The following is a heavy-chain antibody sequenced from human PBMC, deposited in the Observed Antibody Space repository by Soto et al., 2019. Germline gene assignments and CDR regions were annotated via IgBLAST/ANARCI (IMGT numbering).Heavy chain of an antibody. Sequence: GGSLRLSCAASGFTFSSYAMSWVRQAPGKGLEWVSAISGSGGSTYYADSVKGRFTISRDNSKNTLYLQMNSLRAEDTAVYYCANPGVVSYYYYYGMDVWGQGTTVTVSS. V-gene: IGHV3-23*01. CDR3: ANPGVVSYYYYYGMDV. J-gene: IGHJ6*02. CDR2: ISGSGGST. CDR1: GFTFSSYA. D-gene: IGHD3-3*01.